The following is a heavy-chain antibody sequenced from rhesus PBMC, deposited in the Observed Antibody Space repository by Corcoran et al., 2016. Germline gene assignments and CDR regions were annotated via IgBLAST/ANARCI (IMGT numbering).Heavy chain of an antibody. J-gene: IGHJ3*01. CDR2: NYGGSWST. CDR3: ARADSNVEWDAFDF. Sequence: QVQLQESGPGLVKPSETLPLTCAVSGASLSSTYSSWSRQPPRKGLAWIGYNYGGSWSTSYHPSLKSRVTISKDTSKNQFSLKLSSVTAADTAVYYCARADSNVEWDAFDFWGQGLRVTVSS. CDR1: GASLSSTY. V-gene: IGHV4-147*01. D-gene: IGHD4-23*01.